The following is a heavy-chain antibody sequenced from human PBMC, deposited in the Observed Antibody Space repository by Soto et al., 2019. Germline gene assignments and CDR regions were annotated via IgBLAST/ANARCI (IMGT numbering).Heavy chain of an antibody. CDR1: GDTVSTNTAA. J-gene: IGHJ6*02. CDR3: ARDWGYDPDPTYYYGMDV. CDR2: IYYKSRWYN. V-gene: IGHV6-1*01. D-gene: IGHD5-12*01. Sequence: RSQTLSLTCVISGDTVSTNTAAWNWIRQSPSRGLEWLGRIYYKSRWYNDYSESLKSRIAIIPDTSRNQFSLQLNSVIPEDTAVYYCARDWGYDPDPTYYYGMDVWGQGTKVTVSS.